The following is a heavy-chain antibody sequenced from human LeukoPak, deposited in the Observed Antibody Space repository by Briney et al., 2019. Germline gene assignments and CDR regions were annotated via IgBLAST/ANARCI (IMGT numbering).Heavy chain of an antibody. CDR1: GYTFTGYY. D-gene: IGHD6-13*01. CDR2: INPNSGGT. J-gene: IGHJ4*02. Sequence: GASVKVSCKASGYTFTGYYMHWVRQAPGQGLEWMGWINPNSGGTNYAQKFQGRVTMTRDTSISTAYMELSRLRSDDTAVYYCARSPHFIAAAGVTILDYWGQGTLVTVSS. CDR3: ARSPHFIAAAGVTILDY. V-gene: IGHV1-2*02.